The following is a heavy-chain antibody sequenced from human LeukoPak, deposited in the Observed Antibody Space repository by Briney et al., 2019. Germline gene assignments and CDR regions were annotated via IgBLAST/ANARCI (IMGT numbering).Heavy chain of an antibody. V-gene: IGHV1-69*04. Sequence: SVKVSCKASGYTFTSYGISWVRQAPGQGLEWMGRIIPILGIANYAQKFQGRVTITADKSTSTAYMELSSLRSEDTAVYYCARRCPWFDPWGQGTLVTVSS. CDR2: IIPILGIA. CDR3: ARRCPWFDP. D-gene: IGHD2-2*01. J-gene: IGHJ5*02. CDR1: GYTFTSYG.